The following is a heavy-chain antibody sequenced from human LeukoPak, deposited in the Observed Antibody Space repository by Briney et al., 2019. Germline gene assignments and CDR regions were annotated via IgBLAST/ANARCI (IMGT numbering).Heavy chain of an antibody. V-gene: IGHV3-23*01. CDR1: GFTFDDYA. CDR3: ATAPTRIGIAARQRGDY. J-gene: IGHJ4*02. CDR2: ISGNSATT. Sequence: GGSLRLSCAASGFTFDDYAMHWVRQAPGKGLEWVSVISGNSATTYYAGSVKGRFTISRDNSKNTVYLQMSSLRAEDTAVYYCATAPTRIGIAARQRGDYWGQGTLVTVSS. D-gene: IGHD6-6*01.